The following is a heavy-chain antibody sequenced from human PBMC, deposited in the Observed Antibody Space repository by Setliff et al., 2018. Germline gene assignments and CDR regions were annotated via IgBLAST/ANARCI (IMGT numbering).Heavy chain of an antibody. Sequence: PSETLSLTCTVSHGSLSTYYWSWIRQPPGKGLEFIGYVYYSGTANYSPSLRSRLTISVDTSKNQFSLKLRSVTAADTAVYYCARGGTFRYFDFWGQGAPVTVSS. D-gene: IGHD5-12*01. CDR3: ARGGTFRYFDF. CDR2: VYYSGTA. CDR1: HGSLSTYY. V-gene: IGHV4-59*01. J-gene: IGHJ4*02.